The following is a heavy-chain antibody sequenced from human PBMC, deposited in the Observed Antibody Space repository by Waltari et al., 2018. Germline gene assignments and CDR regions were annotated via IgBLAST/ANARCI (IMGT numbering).Heavy chain of an antibody. J-gene: IGHJ4*02. D-gene: IGHD3-22*01. Sequence: QVQLRESGPRLVKPSETLSLTCAVSEYSLRAWFYWGWVRQSSGKGLEWIGSIYHLGNTRYNPPLTSRAAVSMDLSKNEFSLRLTSVTAADTAIYYCARHRLDRGDSFDFWGQGALVTVSS. CDR3: ARHRLDRGDSFDF. CDR1: EYSLRAWFY. CDR2: IYHLGNT. V-gene: IGHV4-38-2*01.